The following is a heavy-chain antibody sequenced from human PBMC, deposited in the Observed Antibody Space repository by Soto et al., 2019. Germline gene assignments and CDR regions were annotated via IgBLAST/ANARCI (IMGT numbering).Heavy chain of an antibody. J-gene: IGHJ4*02. CDR2: INAANGNT. CDR1: GYTFTSHY. D-gene: IGHD3-3*01. CDR3: ARELQFLEKGFDY. V-gene: IGHV1-3*01. Sequence: QVQLVQSGAEVKQSGASVKLSCKASGYTFTSHYIHWVRQAPGQRLEWMGCINAANGNTPYSQKFQGSITITMDTSASTAYMELSSLKSEDTAVYYCARELQFLEKGFDYWGQGTLLTVSS.